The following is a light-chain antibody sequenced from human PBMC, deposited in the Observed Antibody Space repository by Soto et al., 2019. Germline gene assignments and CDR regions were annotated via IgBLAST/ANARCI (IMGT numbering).Light chain of an antibody. CDR2: GTN. J-gene: IGLJ1*01. Sequence: QPVLTQPPSVSGAPGQRVTISCTGSSSNIGAGYDVHWYQHLPGTVPKLLIYGTNKRPSGVPDRFSGSKSGTSASLAITGLQAEDEADYYCQSYDSSLRGVFGTGTKVTVL. CDR3: QSYDSSLRGV. CDR1: SSNIGAGYD. V-gene: IGLV1-40*01.